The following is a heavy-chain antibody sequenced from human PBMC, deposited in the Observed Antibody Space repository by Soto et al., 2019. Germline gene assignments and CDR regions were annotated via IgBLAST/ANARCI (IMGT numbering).Heavy chain of an antibody. Sequence: GGSLRLSCAASGLTFSNYWMSWVRQAPGKGLEWVANIKQDGSEQYYSDSVKGRFTISRDNAKNSLYLQMNSLRAEDTAVYYCAKGDSGSHEPRYYYYGMDVWGQGTTVTVSS. V-gene: IGHV3-7*01. J-gene: IGHJ6*02. CDR1: GLTFSNYW. D-gene: IGHD1-26*01. CDR2: IKQDGSEQ. CDR3: AKGDSGSHEPRYYYYGMDV.